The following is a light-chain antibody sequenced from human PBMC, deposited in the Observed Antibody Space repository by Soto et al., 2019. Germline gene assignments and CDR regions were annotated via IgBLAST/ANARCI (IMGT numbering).Light chain of an antibody. J-gene: IGKJ4*01. CDR1: QGIDRW. Sequence: DIQMTQSPSSLSASVGDRVTITCRASQGIDRWLAWYQQKPGKAPKVLIYAASSLRSGVPSRFSGSGSGTDFSLIISGLQPEDLATYYCKQSKSFPLTFGGGAKVEIK. CDR2: AAS. CDR3: KQSKSFPLT. V-gene: IGKV1-12*01.